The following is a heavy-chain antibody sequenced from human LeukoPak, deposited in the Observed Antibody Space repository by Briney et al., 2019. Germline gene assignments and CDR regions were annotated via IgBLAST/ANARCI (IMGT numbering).Heavy chain of an antibody. V-gene: IGHV1-8*03. CDR3: ARARIVSSSWYYYYYMDV. CDR1: GYTFTSYD. J-gene: IGHJ6*03. CDR2: MNPNSGNT. Sequence: ASVKVSCKASGYTFTSYDINWVRQATGQGLEWMGWMNPNSGNTGYAQKFQGRVTITRNTSISTAYMELSSLRSEDTAVYYCARARIVSSSWYYYYYMDVWGKGTTVTVSS. D-gene: IGHD6-13*01.